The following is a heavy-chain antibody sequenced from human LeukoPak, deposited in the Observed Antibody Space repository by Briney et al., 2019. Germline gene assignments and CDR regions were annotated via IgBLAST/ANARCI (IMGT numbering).Heavy chain of an antibody. CDR1: GYTFTSYA. J-gene: IGHJ6*03. V-gene: IGHV1-3*03. CDR2: INAGNGNT. Sequence: ASVKVSCKASGYTFTSYAMHWVRQAPGQRLEWMGWINAGNGNTKYSQEFQGRVTITRDTSASTAYMELSSLRSEDMAVYYCARSAGHYYYYYMDVWGKGTTVTISS. D-gene: IGHD6-13*01. CDR3: ARSAGHYYYYYMDV.